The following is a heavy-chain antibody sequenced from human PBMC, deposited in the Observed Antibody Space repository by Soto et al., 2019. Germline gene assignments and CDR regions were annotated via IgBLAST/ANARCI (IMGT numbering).Heavy chain of an antibody. J-gene: IGHJ4*02. D-gene: IGHD6-13*01. Sequence: GASVKVSCKASGYTFTSYDINWGRQATGQGLEWMGWMNPNSGNTGYAQKFQGRVTMTRNTSISTAYMELSSLRSEDTAVYYCARRLLVSSSWYTRFDYWGQGTLVTV. CDR2: MNPNSGNT. V-gene: IGHV1-8*01. CDR1: GYTFTSYD. CDR3: ARRLLVSSSWYTRFDY.